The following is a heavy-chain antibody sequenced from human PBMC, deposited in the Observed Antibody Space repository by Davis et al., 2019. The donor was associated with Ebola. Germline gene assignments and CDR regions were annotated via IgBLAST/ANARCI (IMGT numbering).Heavy chain of an antibody. J-gene: IGHJ4*02. CDR3: ARQASLYGAIDY. CDR2: IYAGDSDA. D-gene: IGHD4/OR15-4a*01. V-gene: IGHV5-51*01. Sequence: GESLKISCKGSGYSFTSYWIAWVRQMPGKGLEWTGIIYAGDSDARYSPTFEGQVSISVDRYLTTAYLQWSSLKASDSAIYYCARQASLYGAIDYWGQGTLVTVSS. CDR1: GYSFTSYW.